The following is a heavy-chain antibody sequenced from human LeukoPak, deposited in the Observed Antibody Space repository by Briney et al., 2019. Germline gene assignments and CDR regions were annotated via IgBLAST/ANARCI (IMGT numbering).Heavy chain of an antibody. D-gene: IGHD3-16*02. V-gene: IGHV1-69*04. CDR3: AREGQYYDYVWGSYQQAPSFDY. Sequence: GASVKVSCKASGGTFSSYAISWVRQAPGQGLEWVGRIIPILGIANYAQKFQGRVTITADKSTSTAYMELSSLRSEDTAVYYCAREGQYYDYVWGSYQQAPSFDYWGQGTLVTVSS. J-gene: IGHJ4*02. CDR2: IIPILGIA. CDR1: GGTFSSYA.